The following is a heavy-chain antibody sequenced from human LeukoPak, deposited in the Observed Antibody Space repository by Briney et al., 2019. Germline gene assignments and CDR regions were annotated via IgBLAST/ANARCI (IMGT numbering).Heavy chain of an antibody. D-gene: IGHD1-14*01. J-gene: IGHJ2*01. CDR1: GFTFSSHA. V-gene: IGHV3-23*01. Sequence: GGSLRLSCVAPGFTFSSHAMYWVRQAPGKGLEWVSTISAGPGDTYYADSVKGRFTISRDNSKNTLFLQMNSLRAEDTALYYCVRRGTNLYFDFWGRGTLVTVSS. CDR3: VRRGTNLYFDF. CDR2: ISAGPGDT.